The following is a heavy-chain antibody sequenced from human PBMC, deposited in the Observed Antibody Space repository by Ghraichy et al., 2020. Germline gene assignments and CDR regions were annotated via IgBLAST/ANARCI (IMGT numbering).Heavy chain of an antibody. D-gene: IGHD3-22*01. CDR3: AREPLEYYYDSSGLEWGGIDY. V-gene: IGHV1-2*02. Sequence: ASVKVSCKASGYTFTGYYMHWVRQAPGQGLEWMGWINPNSGGTNYAQKFQGRVTMTRDTSISTAYMELSRPRSDDTAVYYCAREPLEYYYDSSGLEWGGIDYWGQGTLVTVSS. CDR1: GYTFTGYY. CDR2: INPNSGGT. J-gene: IGHJ4*02.